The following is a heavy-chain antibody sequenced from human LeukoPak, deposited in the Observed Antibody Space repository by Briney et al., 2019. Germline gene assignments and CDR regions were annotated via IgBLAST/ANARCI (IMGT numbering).Heavy chain of an antibody. Sequence: PSQTLSLTCTVSGGSISSGGYYWSWIRQHPGKGLEWIGYIYYSGSTCYNPSLKSRVTISVDTSKNQFSLKLSSVTAADTAVYYCASSIAAAGPDAFDIWGQGTMVTVSS. V-gene: IGHV4-31*03. CDR2: IYYSGST. J-gene: IGHJ3*02. CDR1: GGSISSGGYY. CDR3: ASSIAAAGPDAFDI. D-gene: IGHD6-13*01.